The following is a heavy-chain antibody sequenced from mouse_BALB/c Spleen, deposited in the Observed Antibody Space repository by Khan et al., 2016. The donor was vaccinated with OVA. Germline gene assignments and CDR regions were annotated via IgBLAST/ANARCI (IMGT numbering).Heavy chain of an antibody. J-gene: IGHJ4*01. CDR3: ARVGDNGTMDC. D-gene: IGHD3-3*01. CDR1: GFTFTNYG. V-gene: IGHV9-3-1*01. Sequence: QIQLLQSGPELKKPGETVQISCKASGFTFTNYGINWVKQAPGKGLKWMGWINTYTGEPTFADDFKGRFAFSLETSASTAYLQINSLKKEDTATYFCARVGDNGTMDCWGQGTSVTVSS. CDR2: INTYTGEP.